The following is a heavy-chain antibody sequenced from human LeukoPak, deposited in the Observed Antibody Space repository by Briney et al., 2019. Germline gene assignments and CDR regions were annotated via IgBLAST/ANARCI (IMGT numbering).Heavy chain of an antibody. J-gene: IGHJ4*02. CDR2: IYYSGST. CDR3: ARDSSGLYYFDY. V-gene: IGHV4-59*01. CDR1: GGSISSYY. D-gene: IGHD6-19*01. Sequence: PSETLSLTCTVPGGSISSYYWSWIRQPPGKGLEWIGYIYYSGSTNYNPSLKSRVTISVDTSKNQFSLKLSSVTAADTAVYYCARDSSGLYYFDYWGQGTLVTVSS.